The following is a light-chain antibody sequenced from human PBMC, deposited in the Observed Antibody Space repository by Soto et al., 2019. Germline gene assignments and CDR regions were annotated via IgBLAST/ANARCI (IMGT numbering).Light chain of an antibody. Sequence: DYQVTQSPSTLSASVGDRVTITCRASQTIGSWLAWYQQKPGKAPELLIYDASTLEGGVPSRFSGSGSGTEFSLTITSLQPDDFATFYCQQYSSFPRTFGQGTKVDIK. J-gene: IGKJ1*01. CDR2: DAS. CDR3: QQYSSFPRT. V-gene: IGKV1-5*01. CDR1: QTIGSW.